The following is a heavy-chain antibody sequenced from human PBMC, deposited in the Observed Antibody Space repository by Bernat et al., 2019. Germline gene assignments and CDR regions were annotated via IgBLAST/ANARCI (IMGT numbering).Heavy chain of an antibody. V-gene: IGHV4-34*01. Sequence: QVQLQQWGAGLLKPSETLSLTCAVYGGSFSGYFWSWIRQPPGKGLDYIGEINHSGSTNYNPSLKSRVTISVDTSKNQFSLKLSSVTAADTAVYYCARGIRTSNYYYGMDVWGQGTTVTVS. D-gene: IGHD1-1*01. J-gene: IGHJ6*02. CDR3: ARGIRTSNYYYGMDV. CDR2: INHSGST. CDR1: GGSFSGYF.